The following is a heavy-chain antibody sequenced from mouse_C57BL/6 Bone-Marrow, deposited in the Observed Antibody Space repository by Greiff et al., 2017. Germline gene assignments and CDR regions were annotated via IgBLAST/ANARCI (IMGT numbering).Heavy chain of an antibody. V-gene: IGHV1-69*01. Sequence: QVQLQQPGAELVMPGASVKLSCKASGYTFTSYWMHWVKQRPGQGLEWIGEIDPSDSYTNYNQKFKGKSTLTVDKSSSTAYMQLSSLTSEDSAVYYCARESSGDGYAMDYWGQGTSVTVSS. CDR3: ARESSGDGYAMDY. CDR1: GYTFTSYW. J-gene: IGHJ4*01. CDR2: IDPSDSYT. D-gene: IGHD3-2*02.